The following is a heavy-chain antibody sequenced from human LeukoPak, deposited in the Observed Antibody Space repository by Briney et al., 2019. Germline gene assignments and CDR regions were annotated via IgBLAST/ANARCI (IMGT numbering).Heavy chain of an antibody. CDR2: IYYSGST. CDR1: GGSISSYY. J-gene: IGHJ4*02. CDR3: ARARGYSGYAYFDY. D-gene: IGHD5-12*01. V-gene: IGHV4-59*01. Sequence: SETLSLTCTVSGGSISSYYWSWIRQPPGKGLEWIGYIYYSGSTNYNPSLKSRVTISVDTSKNQFSLKLSSATAADTAVYYCARARGYSGYAYFDYWGQGTLVTVSS.